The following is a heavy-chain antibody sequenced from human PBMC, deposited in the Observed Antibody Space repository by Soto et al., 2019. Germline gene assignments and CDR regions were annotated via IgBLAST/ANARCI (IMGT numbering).Heavy chain of an antibody. J-gene: IGHJ4*02. CDR1: GGSFRGYF. CDR3: QGGDF. Sequence: SETLSLTCAVSGGSFRGYFWSWIRQSPDKGLEWIGEINDSGSTYYNPSFKSRFTISVDTSKSQISLTLTSVTAADSAVYYCQGGDFWGQGTRVTVSS. D-gene: IGHD3-16*01. V-gene: IGHV4-34*01. CDR2: INDSGST.